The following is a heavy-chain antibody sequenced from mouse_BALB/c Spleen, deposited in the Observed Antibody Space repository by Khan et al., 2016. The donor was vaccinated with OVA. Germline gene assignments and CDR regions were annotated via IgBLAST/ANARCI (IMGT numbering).Heavy chain of an antibody. J-gene: IGHJ3*01. V-gene: IGHV1-7*01. CDR2: INPSTVYT. D-gene: IGHD2-2*01. Sequence: QVQLKESGAELAKPGASVKMSCKASGYTFTSYWMHWVKQRPGQGLEWIGYINPSTVYTEYNQKFKDKATLTADKSSSTAYMQLSSLTSEDSAVYYCARGGYGSFAYWGQGTLVTVSA. CDR1: GYTFTSYW. CDR3: ARGGYGSFAY.